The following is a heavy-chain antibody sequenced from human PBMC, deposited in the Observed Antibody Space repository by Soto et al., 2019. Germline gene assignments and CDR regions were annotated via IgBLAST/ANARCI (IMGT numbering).Heavy chain of an antibody. J-gene: IGHJ6*02. D-gene: IGHD5-12*01. V-gene: IGHV1-69*01. CDR3: ARGRGYSGDDHYYYYDMDV. CDR1: GGTFNNYP. CDR2: SIPIFGTA. Sequence: QVQLVQSGAEVKKPGSSVKVSCKASGGTFNNYPINWVRQAPGEGLEWMGGSIPIFGTANYAQKFQGRVTISVDESTSTAYMELSRLRTEDTAVYYCARGRGYSGDDHYYYYDMDVWGQVTTVTVSS.